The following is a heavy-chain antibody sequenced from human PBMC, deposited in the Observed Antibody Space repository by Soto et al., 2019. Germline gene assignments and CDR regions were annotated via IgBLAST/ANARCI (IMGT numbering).Heavy chain of an antibody. D-gene: IGHD3-3*01. CDR3: ARRITIFGVVILEGYFDL. V-gene: IGHV4-39*01. J-gene: IGHJ2*01. CDR1: GGSISSSSYY. Sequence: QLQLQESGPGLVKPSETLSLTCTVSGGSISSSSYYWGWIRQPPGKGLEWIGSIYYSGSTYYNPSLKSRVTISVDTSKNQFSLKLSSVTAADTAVYYCARRITIFGVVILEGYFDLWGRGTLVTVSS. CDR2: IYYSGST.